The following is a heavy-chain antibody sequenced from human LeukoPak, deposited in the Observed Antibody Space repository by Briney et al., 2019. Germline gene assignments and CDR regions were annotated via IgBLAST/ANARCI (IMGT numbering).Heavy chain of an antibody. D-gene: IGHD3-22*01. CDR1: GGSISSYY. CDR3: ARFHSSGYPRLDY. CDR2: IYYSGST. V-gene: IGHV4-59*01. J-gene: IGHJ4*02. Sequence: SETLSLTCTVSGGSISSYYWSWIRQPPGKGLEWIGYIYYSGSTNYNPSLKSRVTISVDTSKNQFSLKLSSVTAADTAVYYCARFHSSGYPRLDYWGQGTLVTVSS.